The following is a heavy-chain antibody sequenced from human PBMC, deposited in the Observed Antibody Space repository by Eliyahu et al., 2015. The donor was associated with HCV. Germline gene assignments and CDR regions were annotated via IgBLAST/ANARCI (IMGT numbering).Heavy chain of an antibody. J-gene: IGHJ5*02. D-gene: IGHD3-22*01. CDR2: ISSSGSTM. CDR1: GFTFGTYE. V-gene: IGHV3-48*03. CDR3: ARDSAGYYYDTSGNL. Sequence: EVQLVESGGGLGQPGGSXRLSCXAXGFTFGTYEXLWVRPAPGKGLEWVSYISSSGSTMFYADSVKGRFTISRDNARNSLYLQMNSLRAEDTAVYYCARDSAGYYYDTSGNLWGQGTLVTVSS.